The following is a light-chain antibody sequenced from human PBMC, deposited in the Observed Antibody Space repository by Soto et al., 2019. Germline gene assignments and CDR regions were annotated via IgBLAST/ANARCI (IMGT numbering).Light chain of an antibody. CDR3: YSAADNNLV. CDR1: VVAKKY. V-gene: IGLV3-27*01. CDR2: KDS. Sequence: SYELTQPSSVSVSPGQTARITCSGDVVAKKYGRWFQQKPGQAPVLVISKDSERPSGIPERFSGFSSGTTVTLTISGAQVEDEADYYCYSAADNNLVFGGGTKVTVL. J-gene: IGLJ2*01.